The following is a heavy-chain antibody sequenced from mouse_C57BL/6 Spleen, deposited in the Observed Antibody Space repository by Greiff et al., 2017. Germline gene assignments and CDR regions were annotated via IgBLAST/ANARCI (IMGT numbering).Heavy chain of an antibody. V-gene: IGHV1-55*01. J-gene: IGHJ3*01. Sequence: QVQLQQSGAELVKPGASVKMSCKASGYTFTSYWITWVKQRPGQGLEWIGDIYPGSGSTNYNEKFKSKATLTVDTSSSTAYMQLSSLTSEDSAVYYCARRDVYYGSSLAYWGQGTLVTVSA. CDR1: GYTFTSYW. CDR3: ARRDVYYGSSLAY. CDR2: IYPGSGST. D-gene: IGHD1-1*01.